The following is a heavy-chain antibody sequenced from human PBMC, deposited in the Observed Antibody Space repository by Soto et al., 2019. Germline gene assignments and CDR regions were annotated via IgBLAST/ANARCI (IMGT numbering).Heavy chain of an antibody. D-gene: IGHD3-22*01. Sequence: GGSLRLSCAASGFTFSSYWMSWVRQAPGKGLEWVANIKQDGSEKYYVDSVKGRFTISRDNAKNSLYLQMNSLRAEDTAVYYCRTMIVVVTGFDAFDXWGQGTMVTVSS. J-gene: IGHJ3*02. CDR3: RTMIVVVTGFDAFDX. CDR1: GFTFSSYW. V-gene: IGHV3-7*01. CDR2: IKQDGSEK.